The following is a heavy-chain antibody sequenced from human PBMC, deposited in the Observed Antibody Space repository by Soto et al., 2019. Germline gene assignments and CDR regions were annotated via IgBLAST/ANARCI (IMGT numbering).Heavy chain of an antibody. CDR2: IGRRSDI. CDR1: GFSFITYS. Sequence: PGGSLRLSCEASGFSFITYSMHWVRQAPGKGLEWVSSIGRRSDIYYADSVKGRFAISRDNAKNSVSLQMNSLRDEDTAVYYCAREETAWPLAYGLDVWGQGTTVTVSS. CDR3: AREETAWPLAYGLDV. V-gene: IGHV3-21*01. D-gene: IGHD2-21*02. J-gene: IGHJ6*02.